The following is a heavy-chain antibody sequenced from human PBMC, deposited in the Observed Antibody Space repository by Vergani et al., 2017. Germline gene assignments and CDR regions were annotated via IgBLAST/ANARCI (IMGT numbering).Heavy chain of an antibody. D-gene: IGHD3-3*01. CDR2: INHSGST. CDR1: GGSFSGYY. V-gene: IGHV4-34*01. J-gene: IGHJ6*03. CDR3: ARVQELYDFWSGYLVRYYYYMDV. Sequence: QVQLQQWGAGLLKPSETLSLTCAVYGGSFSGYYWSWIRQPPGKGLEWVGEINHSGSTNYNPSLKSRVTISVDTSKNQFSLKLSSVTAADTAVYYCARVQELYDFWSGYLVRYYYYMDVWGKGTTVTVSS.